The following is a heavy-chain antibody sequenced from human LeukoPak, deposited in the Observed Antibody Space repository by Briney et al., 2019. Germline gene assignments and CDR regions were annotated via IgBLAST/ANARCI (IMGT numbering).Heavy chain of an antibody. Sequence: PGESLRIPRKGSGYSFTSYWLSWVRQMPGKGLGWMGRIYPSDSYNNYRPSFQGHVTISADKSISTAYLQWSSLKASDTAMYYCARLRVRGVIGAFDIWGQGTMVTVSS. D-gene: IGHD3-10*01. J-gene: IGHJ3*02. V-gene: IGHV5-10-1*01. CDR2: IYPSDSYN. CDR3: ARLRVRGVIGAFDI. CDR1: GYSFTSYW.